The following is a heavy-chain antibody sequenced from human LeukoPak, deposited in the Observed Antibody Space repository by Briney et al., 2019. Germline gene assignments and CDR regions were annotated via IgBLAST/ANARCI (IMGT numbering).Heavy chain of an antibody. CDR3: ASGAVAGKGWLDS. CDR1: GDSVSNNRAG. D-gene: IGHD6-19*01. V-gene: IGHV6-1*01. Sequence: SQTLSLTCAISGDSVSNNRAGWNWIRQSPSRGLEWLGRTYYRSNWYNDYAVSVRSRITINPDTSKNQFSLHLNSVTPEDTAVYCCASGAVAGKGWLDSWGQGTLVTVSS. CDR2: TYYRSNWYN. J-gene: IGHJ4*02.